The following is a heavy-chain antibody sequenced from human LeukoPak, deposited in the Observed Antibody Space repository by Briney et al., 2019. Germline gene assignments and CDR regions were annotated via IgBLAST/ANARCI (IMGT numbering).Heavy chain of an antibody. CDR1: GFSFSNYW. CDR3: AKDTYGGNSVPLAY. Sequence: PRGSLRLSCAASGFSFSNYWMSWVRQAPGKGLEWVSAISGSGGSTYYADSVKGRFTISRDNSKNTLYLQMNSLRAEDTAVYYCAKDTYGGNSVPLAYWGQGTLVTVSS. D-gene: IGHD4-23*01. V-gene: IGHV3-23*01. CDR2: ISGSGGST. J-gene: IGHJ4*02.